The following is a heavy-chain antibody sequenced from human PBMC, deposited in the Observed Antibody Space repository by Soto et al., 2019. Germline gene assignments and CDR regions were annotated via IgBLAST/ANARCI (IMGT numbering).Heavy chain of an antibody. CDR2: IWYDGSNK. J-gene: IGHJ4*02. V-gene: IGHV3-33*01. Sequence: HLGGSLRLSCAASGFTFSSYGMHWVRQAPGKGLEWVAVIWYDGSNKYYADSVKGRFTTSRDNSKNTLYLQMNGLRAEDTAVYCCARPQAAADLTASFDYWGQGTLVTVSS. D-gene: IGHD6-13*01. CDR1: GFTFSSYG. CDR3: ARPQAAADLTASFDY.